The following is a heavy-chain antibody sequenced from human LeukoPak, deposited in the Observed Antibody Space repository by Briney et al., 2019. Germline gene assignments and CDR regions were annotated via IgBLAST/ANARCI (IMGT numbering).Heavy chain of an antibody. D-gene: IGHD3-10*01. Sequence: SETLSLTCTVSGGSMSSYYWNWIRQPPGKGLEWIGYIYYSGSTNYNPSLKSRVTISIDTSKNQFSLKLSSVTAADTAVYYCAKSSGSYYNVDFDYWGQGTLVTVSS. V-gene: IGHV4-59*01. CDR3: AKSSGSYYNVDFDY. J-gene: IGHJ4*02. CDR1: GGSMSSYY. CDR2: IYYSGST.